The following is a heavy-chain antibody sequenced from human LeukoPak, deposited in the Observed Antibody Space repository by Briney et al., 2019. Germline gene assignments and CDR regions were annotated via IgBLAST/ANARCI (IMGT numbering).Heavy chain of an antibody. CDR2: ISYIGST. Sequence: SETLSLTCAVSTDSFSSHYWSWIRQPPGKGLEWIGYISYIGSTNYNPSLKSRVTISIDTSKNQFSLRLSPVTAADTAVYYCARTYGGNPGPWFGPWGQGTLVTVSS. CDR1: TDSFSSHY. CDR3: ARTYGGNPGPWFGP. V-gene: IGHV4-59*11. D-gene: IGHD4-23*01. J-gene: IGHJ5*02.